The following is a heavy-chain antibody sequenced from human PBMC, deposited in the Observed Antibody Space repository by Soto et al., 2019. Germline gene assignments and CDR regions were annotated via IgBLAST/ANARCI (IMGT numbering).Heavy chain of an antibody. CDR2: IIPIFSTA. D-gene: IGHD3-22*01. V-gene: IGHV1-69*01. CDR3: ASTDYYDSSGYLDNWFDP. Sequence: QVQLVQSGAEVKKPGSSVKVSCKASGGTFSSYAISWVRQAPGQGLEWMGGIIPIFSTANYAQKFQCRVTLTAYESTSTAYMELSSLRSENTAVYYCASTDYYDSSGYLDNWFDPWGQGTLVTVSS. J-gene: IGHJ5*02. CDR1: GGTFSSYA.